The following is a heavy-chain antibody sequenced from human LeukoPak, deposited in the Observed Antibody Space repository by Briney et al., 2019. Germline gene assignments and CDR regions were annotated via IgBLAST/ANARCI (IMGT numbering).Heavy chain of an antibody. CDR3: ARHVSEDSSSWYVWFDP. Sequence: SETLSLTCTVSGGSISSSSYYWGWIRQPPGKGLEWIGSIYYSGSTYYNPSLKSRVTISVDTSKNQFSLKLSSVTAADTAVYYCARHVSEDSSSWYVWFDPWGQGTLVTVSS. V-gene: IGHV4-39*01. J-gene: IGHJ5*02. CDR1: GGSISSSSYY. CDR2: IYYSGST. D-gene: IGHD6-13*01.